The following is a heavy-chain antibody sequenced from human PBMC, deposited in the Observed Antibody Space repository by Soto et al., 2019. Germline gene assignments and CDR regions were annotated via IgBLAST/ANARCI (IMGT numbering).Heavy chain of an antibody. D-gene: IGHD3-3*01. Sequence: SQTLSLTCAISGDSVSSNSAAWNWIRQSPSRGLEWLGRTYYRSKWYNDYAVSVKSRITINPDTSKNQFSLQLNSVTPEDTAVYYCARDRFADFWSGYYSNWFDPWGQGTLVTVSS. V-gene: IGHV6-1*01. CDR3: ARDRFADFWSGYYSNWFDP. CDR2: TYYRSKWYN. CDR1: GDSVSSNSAA. J-gene: IGHJ5*02.